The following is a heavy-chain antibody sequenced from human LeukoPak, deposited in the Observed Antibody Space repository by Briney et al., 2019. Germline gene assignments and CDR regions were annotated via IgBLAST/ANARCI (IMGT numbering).Heavy chain of an antibody. V-gene: IGHV3-23*01. CDR3: ARDSSSLRFLEWLPGCFDI. Sequence: QPGGSLRLSCAATGFTFSSYAMTWVRQAPGKGLEWVSGISGSGGSTYYADSVKGRFTISRDNSKNTLYLQMNSLRAEDTAVYYCARDSSSLRFLEWLPGCFDIWGQGTMVTVSS. CDR1: GFTFSSYA. D-gene: IGHD3-3*01. CDR2: ISGSGGST. J-gene: IGHJ3*02.